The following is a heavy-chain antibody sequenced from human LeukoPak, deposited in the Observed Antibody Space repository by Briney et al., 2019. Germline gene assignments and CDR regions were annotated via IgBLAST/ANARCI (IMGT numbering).Heavy chain of an antibody. CDR3: AKADCSGGSCYPTGAFDI. V-gene: IGHV3-23*01. Sequence: GGSLRLSCAASGFIFSSYAMSWVRQAPGKGLEWVSAISGSGGSTYYADSVKGRSTISRDNSKNTLYLQMNSLRAEDTAVYYCAKADCSGGSCYPTGAFDIWGQGTMVTVSS. J-gene: IGHJ3*02. CDR1: GFIFSSYA. D-gene: IGHD2-15*01. CDR2: ISGSGGST.